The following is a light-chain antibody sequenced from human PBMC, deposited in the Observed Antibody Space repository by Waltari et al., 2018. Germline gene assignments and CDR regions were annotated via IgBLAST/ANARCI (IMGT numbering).Light chain of an antibody. CDR2: SAS. V-gene: IGKV3-20*01. J-gene: IGKJ2*01. Sequence: ETVLTQSPGTLSLSPGDRATLSCRASQTVRGDFLAGYQQRRGQPPRLLIYSASKRAPGIPERFSGSGSGTDFTLTISGLEPEDFAVYYCQHYGTSLMYAFGQGTKLEIK. CDR1: QTVRGDF. CDR3: QHYGTSLMYA.